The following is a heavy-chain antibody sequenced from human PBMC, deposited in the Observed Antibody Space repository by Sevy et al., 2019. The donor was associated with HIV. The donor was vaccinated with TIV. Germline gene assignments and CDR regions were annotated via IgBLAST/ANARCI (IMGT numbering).Heavy chain of an antibody. CDR2: LSFGCGKI. CDR3: AREGCSRPHDY. V-gene: IGHV3-23*01. Sequence: GESLKISCAASGFAFYEYSMSWIRQAPGKGLEWVATLSFGCGKINYADSVKGRFTISRDNSKNSFYLQMDNLRVEDTALYYCAREGCSRPHDYWGQGTRVTVS. D-gene: IGHD2-8*01. J-gene: IGHJ4*02. CDR1: GFAFYEYS.